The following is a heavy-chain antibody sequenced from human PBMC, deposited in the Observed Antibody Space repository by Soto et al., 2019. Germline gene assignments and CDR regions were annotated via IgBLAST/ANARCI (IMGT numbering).Heavy chain of an antibody. CDR2: VSPDGNNE. CDR1: GFTLSGHS. V-gene: IGHV3-64D*08. J-gene: IGHJ6*02. Sequence: EVQLVESGGGLVQPGGSLRLSCSASGFTLSGHSMHWVRQAPGKGLEYVCGVSPDGNNEYYTDSVKGRFTISRDNSKNTLHLHMRSLRPEDTAVFYCARGFYGLDVWGQGTTVTVSS. CDR3: ARGFYGLDV.